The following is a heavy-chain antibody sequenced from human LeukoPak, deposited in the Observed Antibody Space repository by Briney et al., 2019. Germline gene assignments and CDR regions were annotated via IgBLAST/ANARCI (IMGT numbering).Heavy chain of an antibody. Sequence: GGSLRLSCAASGFTVSSNYMSWVRQAPGKGLEWVSVIYSGGSTYYADSVKGRFTISRDNSKNTLYLQMNSLRAEDTAVYYCARDLNYGDYPDAFDIWGQGTMVTVSS. CDR1: GFTVSSNY. CDR3: ARDLNYGDYPDAFDI. CDR2: IYSGGST. D-gene: IGHD4-17*01. J-gene: IGHJ3*02. V-gene: IGHV3-53*05.